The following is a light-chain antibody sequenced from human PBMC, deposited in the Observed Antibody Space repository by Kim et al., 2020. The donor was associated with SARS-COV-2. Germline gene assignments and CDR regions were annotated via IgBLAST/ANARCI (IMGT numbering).Light chain of an antibody. CDR2: GAS. CDR3: QQYGSSPGT. Sequence: EIVLTQSPGTLSLSPGERATLSCRASQSVTSAYLAWYQHKPGQAPRLLIYGASDRATGIPDRFSGSGSGTDFTLSISRLEPEDFAVYYCQQYGSSPGTFGQGTKLEI. J-gene: IGKJ1*01. CDR1: QSVTSAY. V-gene: IGKV3-20*01.